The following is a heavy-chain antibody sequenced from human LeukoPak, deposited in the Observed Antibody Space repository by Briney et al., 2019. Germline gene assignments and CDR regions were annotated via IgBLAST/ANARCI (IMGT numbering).Heavy chain of an antibody. CDR1: GGSMSSHY. D-gene: IGHD5-12*01. CDR3: ARGPEKWHWAFYHYMDV. CDR2: IFYNGST. V-gene: IGHV4-59*11. J-gene: IGHJ6*03. Sequence: SETLSLTCTVSGGSMSSHYWSWVPQPPGKGLEWIAYIFYNGSTNYNPSLKSRVIISLDTSKYQFSLQLTSVTAADTAVYYCARGPEKWHWAFYHYMDVWGKGATVTVSS.